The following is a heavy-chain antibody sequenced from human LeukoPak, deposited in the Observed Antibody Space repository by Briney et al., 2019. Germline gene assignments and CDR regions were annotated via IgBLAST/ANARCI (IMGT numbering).Heavy chain of an antibody. V-gene: IGHV3-7*01. D-gene: IGHD3-22*01. CDR3: VRDRDYYAVDY. J-gene: IGHJ4*02. CDR2: IGKDGSGK. Sequence: GGSLRLSCAASGFPFSSYWMGWFRQAPGKGLEWVANIGKDGSGKNYVDSVKGRFTISRDNAKNTVCLQMNSLRAEDMAVYYCVRDRDYYAVDYWGQGTLVTVSS. CDR1: GFPFSSYW.